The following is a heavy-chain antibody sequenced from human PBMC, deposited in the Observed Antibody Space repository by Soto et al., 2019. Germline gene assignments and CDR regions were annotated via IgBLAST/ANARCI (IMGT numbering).Heavy chain of an antibody. D-gene: IGHD1-26*01. Sequence: GGSLRLSCEASGFTFSDYGIHWFRQAPGKGLDWVAVISYDGSQKYYADSVKGRFTISRDNSKNSLYLQMNSLRDEDTAVYYCAKDSVEFTTSPTFDHWGQGALVTVSS. CDR1: GFTFSDYG. J-gene: IGHJ4*02. V-gene: IGHV3-30*18. CDR2: ISYDGSQK. CDR3: AKDSVEFTTSPTFDH.